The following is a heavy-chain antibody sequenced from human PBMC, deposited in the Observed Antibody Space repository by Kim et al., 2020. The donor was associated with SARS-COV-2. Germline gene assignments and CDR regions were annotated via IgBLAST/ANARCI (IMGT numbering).Heavy chain of an antibody. V-gene: IGHV3-30-3*01. J-gene: IGHJ2*01. CDR2: ISYDGSNK. CDR1: GFTFSSYA. Sequence: GGSLRLSCAASGFTFSSYAMHWVRQAPGKGLEWVAVISYDGSNKYYADSVKGRFTISRDNSKNTLYLQMNSLRAEDTAVYYCARDRVRSSGRWYFDLWGRGTLVTVSS. D-gene: IGHD6-19*01. CDR3: ARDRVRSSGRWYFDL.